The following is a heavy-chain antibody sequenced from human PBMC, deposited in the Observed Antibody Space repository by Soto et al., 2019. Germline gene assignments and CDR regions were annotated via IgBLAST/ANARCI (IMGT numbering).Heavy chain of an antibody. Sequence: QMHLVESGGGVVQPGRSLTLSFVASGFTFTSYAIHWVRQAPGKGLEWVAVIWYDGSNKYYGDSVKGRFSISRDNSKNTVYLQMNSLRAEDTAVYYCARDRRFLEWLDYWGQGTLVSVSS. J-gene: IGHJ4*02. CDR2: IWYDGSNK. CDR3: ARDRRFLEWLDY. D-gene: IGHD3-3*01. CDR1: GFTFTSYA. V-gene: IGHV3-33*01.